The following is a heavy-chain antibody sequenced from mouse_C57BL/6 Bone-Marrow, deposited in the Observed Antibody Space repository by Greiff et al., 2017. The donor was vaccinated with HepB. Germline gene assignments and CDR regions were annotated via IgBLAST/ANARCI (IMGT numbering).Heavy chain of an antibody. Sequence: QVHVKQFGAELVKPGASVKISCKASGYAFSSYWMNWVKQRPGKGLEWIGQIYPGDGDTNYNGKFKGKATLTADKSSSTAYMQLSSLTSEDSAVYFCARKAAQVSWFAYWGQGTLVTVSA. J-gene: IGHJ3*01. CDR2: IYPGDGDT. CDR1: GYAFSSYW. D-gene: IGHD3-2*02. V-gene: IGHV1-80*01. CDR3: ARKAAQVSWFAY.